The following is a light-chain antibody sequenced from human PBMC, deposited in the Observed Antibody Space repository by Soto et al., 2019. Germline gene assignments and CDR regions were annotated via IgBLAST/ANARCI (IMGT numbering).Light chain of an antibody. V-gene: IGKV3-20*01. CDR1: QSVSSGY. CDR2: GAS. CDR3: QQYGSSPYT. Sequence: EIVLTQSPGTLYLSPGERATLSCRASQSVSSGYLAWYQQKPGQAPRLLLFGASNGTTGIPDRFSGSGSGTDFTLTISRLEPEDFAVYSCQQYGSSPYTFGQGTKLEI. J-gene: IGKJ2*01.